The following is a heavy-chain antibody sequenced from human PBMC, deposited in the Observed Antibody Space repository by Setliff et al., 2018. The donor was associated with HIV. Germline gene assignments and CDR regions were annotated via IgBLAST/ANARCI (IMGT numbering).Heavy chain of an antibody. CDR2: IKQDGSEK. D-gene: IGHD6-13*01. V-gene: IGHV3-7*01. Sequence: GSLRLSCAASGFTFSSYWMSWVRQAPGKGLEWVANIKQDGSEKYYVGSVKGRFTISRDNANNSLYLQMNSLRAEDTALYYCARDAPYTSSWLYYSYYYGLDVWGQGTTVTVSS. CDR3: ARDAPYTSSWLYYSYYYGLDV. CDR1: GFTFSSYW. J-gene: IGHJ6*02.